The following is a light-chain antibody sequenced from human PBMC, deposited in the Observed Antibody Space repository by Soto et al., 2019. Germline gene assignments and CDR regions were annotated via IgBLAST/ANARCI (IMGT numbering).Light chain of an antibody. J-gene: IGKJ1*01. CDR3: QQYNNWPV. CDR2: AAS. Sequence: ETVLTQSPGTLSLSPVERATLSCMASQSVSSNLAWYQQKPGQAPRLLIYAASTRATGIPARFSGSGSGTEFTLTISSLQSEDFAVYYCQQYNNWPVFGQGTKVDI. CDR1: QSVSSN. V-gene: IGKV3-15*01.